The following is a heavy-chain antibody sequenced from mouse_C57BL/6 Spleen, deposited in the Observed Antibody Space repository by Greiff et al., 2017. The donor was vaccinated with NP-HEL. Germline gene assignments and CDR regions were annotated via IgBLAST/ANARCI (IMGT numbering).Heavy chain of an antibody. V-gene: IGHV2-2*01. Sequence: QVQLKESGPGLVQPSQCLSITCTVSGFSLTGYGVHWVRQSPGKGLEWLGVIWSGGGTDYNAAFISRLSISKDNSKSQVFFKMNSQQADDTAIYYWAGRGLGFDYWGQGTTLTVSS. D-gene: IGHD4-1*01. CDR2: IWSGGGT. CDR1: GFSLTGYG. J-gene: IGHJ2*01. CDR3: AGRGLGFDY.